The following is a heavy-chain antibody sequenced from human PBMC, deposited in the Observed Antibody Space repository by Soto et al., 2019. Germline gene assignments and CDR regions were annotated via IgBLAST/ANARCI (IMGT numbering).Heavy chain of an antibody. CDR1: GGTFSSYA. J-gene: IGHJ6*02. CDR2: IVPIFGTA. Sequence: QVQLVQSGAEVKKPGSSVKVSWKASGGTFSSYASSWVRQAPGQGLEWMGGIVPIFGTANYAQKFQGRVTITADESTITAYMELSSLRSEDTAVYYCARGADGYYYYGMDVWGQGTTVTVSS. CDR3: ARGADGYYYYGMDV. V-gene: IGHV1-69*12.